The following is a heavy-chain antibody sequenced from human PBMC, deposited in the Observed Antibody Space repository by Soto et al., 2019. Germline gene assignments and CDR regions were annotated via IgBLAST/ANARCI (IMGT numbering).Heavy chain of an antibody. CDR3: ARDHLQWYSRRPLAFDI. V-gene: IGHV1-2*02. Sequence: ASVTVSCKASGYTFTGYYMHWVRQAPGQGLEWMGWINPNSGGTNYAQKFQGRVTMTRDTSISTAYMELSRLRSDDTAVYYCARDHLQWYSRRPLAFDIWGQGTMVTVSS. CDR1: GYTFTGYY. J-gene: IGHJ3*02. CDR2: INPNSGGT. D-gene: IGHD6-13*01.